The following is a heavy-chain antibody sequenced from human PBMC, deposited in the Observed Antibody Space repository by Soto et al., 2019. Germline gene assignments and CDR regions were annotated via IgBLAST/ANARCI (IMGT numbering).Heavy chain of an antibody. CDR2: IIPIFGTA. CDR1: GGTFSSYA. V-gene: IGHV1-69*13. D-gene: IGHD6-6*01. J-gene: IGHJ5*02. CDR3: AREEEYSSSSGLGFFWFDP. Sequence: EASVKVSCKASGGTFSSYAISWVRQAPGQGLEWMGGIIPIFGTANYAQKFQGRVTITADESTSTAYMELSSLRSEDTAVYYCAREEEYSSSSGLGFFWFDPWGQGTLVTVSS.